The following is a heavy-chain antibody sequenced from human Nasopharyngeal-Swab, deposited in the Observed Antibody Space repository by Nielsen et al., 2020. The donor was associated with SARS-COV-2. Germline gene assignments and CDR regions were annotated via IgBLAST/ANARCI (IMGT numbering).Heavy chain of an antibody. Sequence: WIRQPPGKGLEWVSSTSSRSGDISYTDSVKGRFSISRDNAKNSLYLQMNILRVEDTAVYYCARDLEGIFDHWGQGALVTVSS. D-gene: IGHD6-13*01. J-gene: IGHJ4*02. CDR3: ARDLEGIFDH. CDR2: TSSRSGDI. V-gene: IGHV3-21*01.